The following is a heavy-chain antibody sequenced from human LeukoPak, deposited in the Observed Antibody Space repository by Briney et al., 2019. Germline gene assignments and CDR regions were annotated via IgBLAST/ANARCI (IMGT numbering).Heavy chain of an antibody. V-gene: IGHV3-23*01. CDR1: GFTFSSYA. D-gene: IGHD6-19*01. Sequence: PGGSLRLSCAASGFTFSSYAMSWVRQAPGKGLEWVSAISGSGGSTYYADSVKGRFTISRDNSKNTLYLQMNSLRAEDTAVYYCAKVPGQWLVTEPFHYWGQGTLVTVSS. CDR2: ISGSGGST. J-gene: IGHJ4*02. CDR3: AKVPGQWLVTEPFHY.